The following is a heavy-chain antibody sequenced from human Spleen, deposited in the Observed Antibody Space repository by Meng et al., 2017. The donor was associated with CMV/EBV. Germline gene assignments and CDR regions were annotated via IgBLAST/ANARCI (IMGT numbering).Heavy chain of an antibody. CDR1: GFTFSSYW. CDR3: AKEVESDYFDY. J-gene: IGHJ4*02. V-gene: IGHV3-74*01. CDR2: INTDGSSR. Sequence: GESLKISCAASGFTFSSYWMYWVRQAPGKGLVWVSRINTDGSSRIYADSVKGRFTISRDNSKNTLYLQMNSLRAEDTAVYYCAKEVESDYFDYWGQGTLVTVSS.